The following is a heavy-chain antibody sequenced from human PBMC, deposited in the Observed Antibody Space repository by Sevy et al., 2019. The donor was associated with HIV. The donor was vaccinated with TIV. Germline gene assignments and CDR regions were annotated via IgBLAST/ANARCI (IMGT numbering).Heavy chain of an antibody. D-gene: IGHD3-22*01. CDR3: ARVRHSSGYYFPLDY. CDR2: ISAYNGNT. J-gene: IGHJ4*02. Sequence: ASVKVSCKASGYTFTSYGISWVRQAPGQGLEWMGWISAYNGNTNYAQKLQGRVTMTTDTSTSTAYMELSSLRSDDTAVYYCARVRHSSGYYFPLDYWGQGTLVTVSS. CDR1: GYTFTSYG. V-gene: IGHV1-18*04.